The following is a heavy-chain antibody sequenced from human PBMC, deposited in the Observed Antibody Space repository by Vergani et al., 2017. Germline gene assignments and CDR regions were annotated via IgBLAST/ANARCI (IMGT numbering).Heavy chain of an antibody. J-gene: IGHJ4*02. D-gene: IGHD5-12*01. V-gene: IGHV3-21*01. CDR2: ISSSSNYI. Sequence: EVQLLESGGTLVQPGGSLRLSCAASGFTFSSYAMSWVRQAPGKGLEWVSSISSSSNYIYYADSVKGRFTISRDNAKNSLYLQMNSLRAEDTAVYYCAADSGYGENYFDCWGQGTLVTVSS. CDR1: GFTFSSYA. CDR3: AADSGYGENYFDC.